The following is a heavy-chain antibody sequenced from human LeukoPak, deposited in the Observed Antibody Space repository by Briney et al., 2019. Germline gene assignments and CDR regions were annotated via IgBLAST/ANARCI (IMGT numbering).Heavy chain of an antibody. CDR1: GLTFSGYG. CDR3: AKDSRWQQLDYYFDY. CDR2: IQFDGSQK. J-gene: IGHJ4*02. V-gene: IGHV3-30*02. Sequence: GGSLRLSCAASGAAASGLTFSGYGMHWVRQAPGKGLEWVAFIQFDGSQKHFADSVKGRFTISRDNSKDTVYLQMNSLRAEDTAVYFCAKDSRWQQLDYYFDYWGQGTLVTVSS. D-gene: IGHD6-13*01.